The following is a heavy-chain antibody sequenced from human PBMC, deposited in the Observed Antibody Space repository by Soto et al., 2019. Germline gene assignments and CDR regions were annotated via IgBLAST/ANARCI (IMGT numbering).Heavy chain of an antibody. Sequence: GGSLRLSCAASGFSFDSYWMSWVRQAPGKGLDWVANINEDGSVKYSVDSLKGRFTISRDNAKKSVYLQMTSLRVEDTAIYYRARDLLAWPGDLGGIGPWGQGTLVTVSS. D-gene: IGHD4-17*01. CDR3: ARDLLAWPGDLGGIGP. V-gene: IGHV3-7*01. J-gene: IGHJ5*02. CDR1: GFSFDSYW. CDR2: INEDGSVK.